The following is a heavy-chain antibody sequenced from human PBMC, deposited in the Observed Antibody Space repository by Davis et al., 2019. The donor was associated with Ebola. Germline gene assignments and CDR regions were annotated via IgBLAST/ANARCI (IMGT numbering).Heavy chain of an antibody. CDR2: IYYSGST. CDR1: GGSISSYY. J-gene: IGHJ5*02. Sequence: PSETLSLTCTVSGGSISSYYWSWIRQPPGKGLEWIGYIYYSGSTNYNPSLKSRVTISVDTSKNQFSLKLSSVTAADTAVYYCAREGLVGEVFDPWGQGTLVTVSS. V-gene: IGHV4-59*01. CDR3: AREGLVGEVFDP. D-gene: IGHD3-16*01.